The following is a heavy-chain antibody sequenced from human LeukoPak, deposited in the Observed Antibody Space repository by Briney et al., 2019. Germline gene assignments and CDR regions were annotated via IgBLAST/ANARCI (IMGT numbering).Heavy chain of an antibody. Sequence: ASVKVSCKASGYTFTGYYMHWVRQAPGQGLEWMGWMNPNSGNTGYAQKFQGRVTITRNTSISTAYMELSSLRSEDTAVYYCARRSAGTDAFDIWGQGTMVTVSS. V-gene: IGHV1-8*03. J-gene: IGHJ3*02. D-gene: IGHD1-1*01. CDR3: ARRSAGTDAFDI. CDR1: GYTFTGYY. CDR2: MNPNSGNT.